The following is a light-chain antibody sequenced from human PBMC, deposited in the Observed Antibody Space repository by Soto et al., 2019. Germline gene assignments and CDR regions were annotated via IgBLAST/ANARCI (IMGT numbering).Light chain of an antibody. V-gene: IGLV2-23*01. J-gene: IGLJ1*01. CDR1: SSDIGTYNL. CDR3: CSYAGSGTDNYV. CDR2: EGI. Sequence: QSVLTQPASVSGSPGQSITISCTGTSSDIGTYNLVSWYQHYPGKAPKLMIYEGIKRPSGVSNRFSGSKSGNTAFLTISGLQAEDEADYYCCSYAGSGTDNYVFGSRTKVTVL.